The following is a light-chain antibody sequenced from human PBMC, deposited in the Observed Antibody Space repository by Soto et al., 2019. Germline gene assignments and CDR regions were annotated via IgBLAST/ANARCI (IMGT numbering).Light chain of an antibody. CDR2: RNS. Sequence: QSVLTQPPSASGTPGQRVTISCSGSSSNIGSNYVYWDQQLPVTGPQLLIYRNSERPSGVPDRFSGSESGTSASLAISGLRAEAEADYYCAAWDDSLSGVGFGGGTKLT. CDR3: AAWDDSLSGVG. J-gene: IGLJ2*01. CDR1: SSNIGSNY. V-gene: IGLV1-47*01.